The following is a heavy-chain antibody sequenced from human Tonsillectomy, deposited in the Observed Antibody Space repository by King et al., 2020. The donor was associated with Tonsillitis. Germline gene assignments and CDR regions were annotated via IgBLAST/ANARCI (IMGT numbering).Heavy chain of an antibody. CDR1: GFTFSGSV. D-gene: IGHD5-24*01. V-gene: IGHV3-73*02. Sequence: VQLVESGGGLVQPGGSLKLSCAASGFTFSGSVMHWVRQASGKGLEWVGHMRSKTKNYATAYAASVKGRFYISRDDAENTAYLQMNSLKIEDTALYYCTAGRDFDYWGQGTLVTVSS. CDR3: TAGRDFDY. J-gene: IGHJ4*02. CDR2: MRSKTKNYAT.